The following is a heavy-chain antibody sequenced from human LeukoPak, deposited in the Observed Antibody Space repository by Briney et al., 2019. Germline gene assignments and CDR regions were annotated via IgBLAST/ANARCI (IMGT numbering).Heavy chain of an antibody. D-gene: IGHD6-19*01. V-gene: IGHV3-33*01. Sequence: GRSLRLSCAASGFTFTSYGMHWVRQAPGKGLEWVAVIWYDGSNKYYADSVKGRFTISRDNSKNTLYLQMNSLRAEDTAVYYCARGSSSAWYREIDYWGQGTLVTVSS. CDR1: GFTFTSYG. CDR3: ARGSSSAWYREIDY. CDR2: IWYDGSNK. J-gene: IGHJ4*02.